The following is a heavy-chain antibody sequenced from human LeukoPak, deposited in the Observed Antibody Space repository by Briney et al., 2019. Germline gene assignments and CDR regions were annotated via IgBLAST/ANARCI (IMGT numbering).Heavy chain of an antibody. CDR1: GYTFTSYG. J-gene: IGHJ6*03. CDR2: ISAYNGNT. Sequence: ASVKVSCKASGYTFTSYGISWVRQAPGQGLEWMGWISAYNGNTNYAQKLQGRVTMTTDTSTSTAYMELSSLRSEDTAVYYCATGAKQLVQYYNYYMDVWGKGTTVTVSS. D-gene: IGHD6-6*01. V-gene: IGHV1-18*01. CDR3: ATGAKQLVQYYNYYMDV.